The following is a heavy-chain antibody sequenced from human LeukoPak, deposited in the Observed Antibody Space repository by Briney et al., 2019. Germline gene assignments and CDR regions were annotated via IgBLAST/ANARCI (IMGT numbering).Heavy chain of an antibody. Sequence: PGGSLRLSCAASGFTFDDYAMHWVRHVPGKGLEWVSGISWNSGTIGYADSVQGRFTISRDNAKNSLYLQMNSLRADDTALYYCAKGTTVTTYVQKDWFDSWGQGTLVTVSS. CDR1: GFTFDDYA. V-gene: IGHV3-9*01. CDR2: ISWNSGTI. D-gene: IGHD4-17*01. J-gene: IGHJ5*01. CDR3: AKGTTVTTYVQKDWFDS.